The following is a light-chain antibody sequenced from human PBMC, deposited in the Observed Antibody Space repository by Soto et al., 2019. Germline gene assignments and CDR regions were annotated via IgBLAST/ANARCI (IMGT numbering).Light chain of an antibody. Sequence: QSVLTQPPSASGTPGQRVTISCSGSSSNIGTNYVYWHQQFPGTAPKVLIFRNNQWPSGVPDRSSGSMSGTSASLAISGLRSEDEADYYCAAWNDSLSAVVFGGGTKLTVL. CDR1: SSNIGTNY. J-gene: IGLJ2*01. CDR3: AAWNDSLSAVV. CDR2: RNN. V-gene: IGLV1-47*01.